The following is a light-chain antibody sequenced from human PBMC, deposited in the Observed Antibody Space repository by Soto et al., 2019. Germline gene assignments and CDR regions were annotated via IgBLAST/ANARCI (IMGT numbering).Light chain of an antibody. J-gene: IGKJ1*01. CDR1: QNINSC. CDR3: QQIYAAPVT. CDR2: GAS. V-gene: IGKV1-39*01. Sequence: DIQMTQSPSSLSEYVGDRVTITCRASQNINSCLNWYQQKPGNAPKLLIYGASNLQSGVPPRFSGSESGTHFTLTISSLQPEDFATYYCQQIYAAPVTFGQGTKVEIK.